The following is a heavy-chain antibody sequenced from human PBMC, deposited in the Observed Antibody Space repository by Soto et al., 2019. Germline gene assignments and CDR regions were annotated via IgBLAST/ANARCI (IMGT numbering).Heavy chain of an antibody. CDR2: ISYGGSNK. J-gene: IGHJ4*02. D-gene: IGHD2-2*01. CDR1: GFTFNRYD. CDR3: ARDSKKDY. Sequence: XVSLSLSCAASGFTFNRYDMHWVRQAPGKGLEWVAVISYGGSNKYYADSVKGRFTISRDNSKNTLYLQMSSLRAEDTAVYYCARDSKKDYWGQGTLVTVSS. V-gene: IGHV3-30-3*01.